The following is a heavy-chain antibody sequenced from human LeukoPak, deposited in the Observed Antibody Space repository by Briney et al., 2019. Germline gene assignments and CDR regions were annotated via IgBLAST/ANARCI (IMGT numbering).Heavy chain of an antibody. CDR1: GFNFNDYG. Sequence: GGSLRLSCAASGFNFNDYGMGWVRQAPGKGLEWVSGINWNGGSTGYADSVKGRFTISRDNAKNSLYLQMNSLRAEDTAFYYCARGSIAIYYYDSSGYFDYWGQGTLVTVSS. D-gene: IGHD3-22*01. CDR3: ARGSIAIYYYDSSGYFDY. CDR2: INWNGGST. V-gene: IGHV3-20*04. J-gene: IGHJ4*02.